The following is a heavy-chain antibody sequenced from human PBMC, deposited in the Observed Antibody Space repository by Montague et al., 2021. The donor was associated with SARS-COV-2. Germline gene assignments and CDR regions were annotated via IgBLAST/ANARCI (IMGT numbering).Heavy chain of an antibody. CDR3: ARDDYDILTGPFDY. V-gene: IGHV3-30*04. Sequence: SLRLSCAASGFTFSSYATHWVRQAPGKGLEWVAAISYDGSNKYYADSVKGRFTISRDNSKNTLYVQMNSLRAEDTAVYYCARDDYDILTGPFDYWGQGTLVTVSS. J-gene: IGHJ4*02. CDR1: GFTFSSYA. CDR2: ISYDGSNK. D-gene: IGHD3-9*01.